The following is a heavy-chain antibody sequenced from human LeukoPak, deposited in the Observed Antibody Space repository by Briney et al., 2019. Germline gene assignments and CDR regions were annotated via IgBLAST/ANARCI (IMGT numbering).Heavy chain of an antibody. J-gene: IGHJ4*02. Sequence: SQTLSLTGAISGDSVSSNSAAWNWIRHSPSRGLEWLGRTYYRSKWYNDYAVSVKSRITINPDTSKNQFSLQLNSVTPEDTAVYYCARGTGTALRYFDWLHPFDYWGQGTLVTVSS. D-gene: IGHD3-9*01. CDR3: ARGTGTALRYFDWLHPFDY. CDR2: TYYRSKWYN. CDR1: GDSVSSNSAA. V-gene: IGHV6-1*01.